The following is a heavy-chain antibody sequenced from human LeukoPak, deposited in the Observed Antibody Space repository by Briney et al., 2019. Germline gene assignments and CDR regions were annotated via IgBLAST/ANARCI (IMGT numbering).Heavy chain of an antibody. CDR3: ARERSISGASCYAS. V-gene: IGHV1-3*01. J-gene: IGHJ4*02. Sequence: GASVKVSCKAFGYIFTNYALHWVRQAPGQRLEWMGWINAGNGNTKYSQKLQGRVTITRDTSASTAYMELSSLTPEDTAVYYCARERSISGASCYASWGQGTLVTVSS. CDR1: GYIFTNYA. CDR2: INAGNGNT. D-gene: IGHD2-15*01.